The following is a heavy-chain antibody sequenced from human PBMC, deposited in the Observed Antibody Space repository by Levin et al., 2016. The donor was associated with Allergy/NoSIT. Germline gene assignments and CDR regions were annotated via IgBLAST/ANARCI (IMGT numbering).Heavy chain of an antibody. J-gene: IGHJ4*02. CDR1: GFGFSSYA. D-gene: IGHD7-27*01. CDR2: NTAGGDYT. V-gene: IGHV3-23*01. Sequence: GESLKISCAASGFGFSSYAMTWVRQAPGKGLEWVSTNTAGGDYTFYADSVKGRFTVSRDTSKNTLYLQMNSLTAEDTAVYYCARFPAGEDDYWGQGTLVTVSS. CDR3: ARFPAGEDDY.